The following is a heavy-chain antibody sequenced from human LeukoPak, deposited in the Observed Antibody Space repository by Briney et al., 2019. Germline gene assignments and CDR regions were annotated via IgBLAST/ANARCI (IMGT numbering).Heavy chain of an antibody. CDR1: GFTFRDYY. J-gene: IGHJ3*02. CDR2: ITNSGSRI. CDR3: ARAFNDAFDI. V-gene: IGHV3-11*04. Sequence: SGGSLRLSCAASGFTFRDYYVGWIRQAPGKGLEWASYITNSGSRIYTADSVKGRFTISRDNAKNSLYLQMNSLRAEDTAVYYCARAFNDAFDIWGQGPMVTVSS.